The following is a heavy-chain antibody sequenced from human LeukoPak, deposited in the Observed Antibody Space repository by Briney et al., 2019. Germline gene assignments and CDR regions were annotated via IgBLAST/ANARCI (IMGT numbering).Heavy chain of an antibody. Sequence: PGGSLRLSCAASGFTFSSYAMSWVRQAPGKGLEWVSAISGSGGSTYYADSVKGRFTISRDNSKNTLYLQMNSLRAEDTAVYYCAKRGVGRIVGALAPFDYWGQGTLVTVSS. V-gene: IGHV3-23*01. CDR1: GFTFSSYA. CDR3: AKRGVGRIVGALAPFDY. D-gene: IGHD1-26*01. J-gene: IGHJ4*02. CDR2: ISGSGGST.